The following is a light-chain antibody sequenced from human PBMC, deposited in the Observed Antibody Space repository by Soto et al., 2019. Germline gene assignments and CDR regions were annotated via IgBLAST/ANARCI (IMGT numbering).Light chain of an antibody. J-gene: IGLJ3*02. V-gene: IGLV2-11*01. CDR3: SSLPGSYNLV. CDR1: SSDIGAYNY. Sequence: QSALTQPRSVSGSPGQAVTISCTGTSSDIGAYNYVFWYQQYPGKSPKLIIYDVFKRPSGVPARFSASKSGNTASLTITGLQTEDEADYHCSSLPGSYNLVFGGGTKVTVL. CDR2: DVF.